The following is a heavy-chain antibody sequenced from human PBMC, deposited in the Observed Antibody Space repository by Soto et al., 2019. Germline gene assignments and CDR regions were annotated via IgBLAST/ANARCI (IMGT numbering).Heavy chain of an antibody. CDR1: GFTFSSYA. CDR3: ARDLAVAGTFFDY. Sequence: GGSLRLSCAASGFTFSSYAMHWVRQVPGKGLEWVAVISYDGSNKYYADSVKGRFTISRDNSKNTLYLQMNSLRAEDTAVYYCARDLAVAGTFFDYWGQGTLVTVSS. J-gene: IGHJ4*02. CDR2: ISYDGSNK. V-gene: IGHV3-30-3*01. D-gene: IGHD6-19*01.